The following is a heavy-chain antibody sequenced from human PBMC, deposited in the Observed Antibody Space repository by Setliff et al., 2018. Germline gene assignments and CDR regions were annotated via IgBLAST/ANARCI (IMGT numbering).Heavy chain of an antibody. CDR2: ISSGGST. D-gene: IGHD6-6*01. CDR3: ARMAVRVASRPSSPLDYYYYMDL. Sequence: SETLSLTCSVVGGSMSNYFWSWVRRPPGKGLEWIGFISSGGSTIYSPSLKSRVTISVDTSKNQFSLRLRSLTAADTAVYYCARMAVRVASRPSSPLDYYYYMDLWGKGATVTVS. V-gene: IGHV4-4*08. J-gene: IGHJ6*03. CDR1: GGSMSNYF.